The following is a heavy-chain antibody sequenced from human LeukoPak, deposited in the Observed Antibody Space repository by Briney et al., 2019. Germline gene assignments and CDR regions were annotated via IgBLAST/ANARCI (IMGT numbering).Heavy chain of an antibody. D-gene: IGHD6-6*01. V-gene: IGHV1-69*13. Sequence: SVKVSCKASGGTFSSYAISWVRQAPGQGLEWMGGIIPIFGTANYAQKFQGRVTITADESTSTAYMELSSLRSEDTAVYYCAREGTYSSSSDDYWGRGTLVTVSS. CDR3: AREGTYSSSSDDY. J-gene: IGHJ4*02. CDR2: IIPIFGTA. CDR1: GGTFSSYA.